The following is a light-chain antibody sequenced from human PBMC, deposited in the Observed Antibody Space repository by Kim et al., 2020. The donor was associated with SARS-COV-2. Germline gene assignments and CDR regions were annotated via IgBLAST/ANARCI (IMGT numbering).Light chain of an antibody. Sequence: GQSITTSCTGTSSDVGGYNYVSWYQQHPGRAPKVMIYDVTKRPSGVSNRFSGSKSGNTASLTISGLQAEDEGDYYCGSYATGSTFVFGGGTKLTVL. CDR1: SSDVGGYNY. CDR2: DVT. CDR3: GSYATGSTFV. J-gene: IGLJ3*02. V-gene: IGLV2-14*03.